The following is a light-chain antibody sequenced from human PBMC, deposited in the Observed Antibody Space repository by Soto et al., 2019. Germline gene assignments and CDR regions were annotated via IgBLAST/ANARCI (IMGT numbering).Light chain of an antibody. V-gene: IGKV3-11*01. CDR3: QQRSNWPLT. CDR1: QSISRY. J-gene: IGKJ4*01. Sequence: EIVLTQSPATLSLSPGERATLSCRASQSISRYLAWYQQKPGQAPRLLIYDASNRATGIPARFSGSGSGTDFTLTISSLEPDDFAVYYGQQRSNWPLTFGGGIKVEIK. CDR2: DAS.